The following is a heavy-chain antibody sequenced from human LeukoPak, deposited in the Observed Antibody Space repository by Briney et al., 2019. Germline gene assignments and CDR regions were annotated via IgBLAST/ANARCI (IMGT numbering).Heavy chain of an antibody. V-gene: IGHV3-23*01. CDR3: AKDLRYFDWDSYGMDV. CDR1: GFTFSNYA. Sequence: GGSLRLSCAASGFTFSNYAMSWVRQAPGKGLEWVSGFNGSGDRTYYADSVKGRFTISRDNSKDTLYLQMNSLRAEDTAVYYCAKDLRYFDWDSYGMDVWGQGTTVTVSS. D-gene: IGHD3-9*01. J-gene: IGHJ6*02. CDR2: FNGSGDRT.